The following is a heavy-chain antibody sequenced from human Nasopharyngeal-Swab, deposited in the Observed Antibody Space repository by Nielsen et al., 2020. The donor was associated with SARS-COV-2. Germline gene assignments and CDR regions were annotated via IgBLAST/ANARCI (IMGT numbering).Heavy chain of an antibody. D-gene: IGHD3-10*01. CDR2: ITASGANT. Sequence: LSLTSAASGFTFSNYAMSWVRQAPGKGLEWVSGITASGANTCHADSAKGRFTISRDNSKNMLYLQMISLRADDTAVYYCAKAYSYGSGSSYATFDSWGQGTLVTVSS. CDR3: AKAYSYGSGSSYATFDS. V-gene: IGHV3-23*01. CDR1: GFTFSNYA. J-gene: IGHJ4*02.